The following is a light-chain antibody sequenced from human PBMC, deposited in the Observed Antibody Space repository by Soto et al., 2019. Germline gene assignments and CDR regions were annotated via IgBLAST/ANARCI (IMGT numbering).Light chain of an antibody. CDR3: QQYGTSPRT. J-gene: IGKJ1*01. V-gene: IGKV3-20*01. CDR1: QSVTTF. CDR2: DAS. Sequence: EIVLTQSPATLSLSPGERATLSCRASQSVTTFLAWYQQKPDQAPRLLIYDASTRATGIPDRFSGSASGTDFTLTISRLEPEDFAVYYCQQYGTSPRTFGQGTRV.